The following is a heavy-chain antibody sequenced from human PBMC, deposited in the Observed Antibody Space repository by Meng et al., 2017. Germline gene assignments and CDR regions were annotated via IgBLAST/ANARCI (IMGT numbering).Heavy chain of an antibody. CDR2: ISSSGGSI. Sequence: GGSLRLSCAASGFTFSSYEMNWVRQAPGKVLGWVSYISSSGGSIYYADSMKGRFTVSRDNAKNSLYLQMTSLRAEDTAVYYCARSSYSSGWGYFDYWGQGTLVTVSS. J-gene: IGHJ4*02. CDR3: ARSSYSSGWGYFDY. CDR1: GFTFSSYE. D-gene: IGHD6-25*01. V-gene: IGHV3-48*03.